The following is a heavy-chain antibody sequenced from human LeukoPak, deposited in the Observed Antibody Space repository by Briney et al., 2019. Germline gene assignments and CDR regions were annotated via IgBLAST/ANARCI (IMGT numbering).Heavy chain of an antibody. J-gene: IGHJ4*02. CDR2: IYHSGST. Sequence: SETLSLTCTVSGYSISSGYYGGWIRQPPGKGLEWIGSIYHSGSTYYNPSLKSRVTISVDTSKNQFSLKLSSVTAADTAVYYCARYIMESVFDYWGQGTLVTVSS. CDR3: ARYIMESVFDY. V-gene: IGHV4-38-2*02. CDR1: GYSISSGYY. D-gene: IGHD3-16*01.